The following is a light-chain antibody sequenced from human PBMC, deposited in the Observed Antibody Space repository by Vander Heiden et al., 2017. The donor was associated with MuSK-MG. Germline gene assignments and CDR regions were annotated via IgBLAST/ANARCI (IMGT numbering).Light chain of an antibody. V-gene: IGLV2-11*01. Sequence: QSSLTQPPPVSGSPGHSATISCTGTSSEVGGYNYVSWYQQHPGKAPKLMMFDVSERPSWVPDRFSGSKSGNTASLTISGLQAEDEADYHCYSYAGSSTSVFGGGTTLTVL. CDR3: YSYAGSSTSV. CDR1: SSEVGGYNY. J-gene: IGLJ3*02. CDR2: DVS.